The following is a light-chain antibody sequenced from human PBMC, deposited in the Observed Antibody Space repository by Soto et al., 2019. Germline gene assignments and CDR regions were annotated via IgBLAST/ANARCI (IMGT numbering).Light chain of an antibody. CDR1: XSLLYSSNXXXX. V-gene: IGKV4-1*01. CDR2: WAS. Sequence: DIVLTQSPDSLSVSLGERATIDCXXXXSLLYSSNXXXXLAWYQHKPGQPPRLLINWASARESGVPDRFSGAGSGTDFTLTISSLQAEDVAVYFCQQYYGTPLTFGRGTKVEIK. J-gene: IGKJ4*01. CDR3: QQYYGTPLT.